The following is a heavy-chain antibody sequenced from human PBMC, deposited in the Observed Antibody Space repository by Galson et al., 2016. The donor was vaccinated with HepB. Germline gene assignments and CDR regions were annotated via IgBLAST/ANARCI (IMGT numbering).Heavy chain of an antibody. CDR2: FDPEDGVT. J-gene: IGHJ6*02. Sequence: SVKVSCKVSGYTLTELSIHWVRQAPGKGLEWMGGFDPEDGVTTYTQTFQGRFTMTEDTSTDTAYMELSSLISEDTAVYYCATVLPSRGESGYVSYQYFGMEVWCQGTTVSVSS. D-gene: IGHD5-12*01. CDR3: ATVLPSRGESGYVSYQYFGMEV. V-gene: IGHV1-24*01. CDR1: GYTLTELS.